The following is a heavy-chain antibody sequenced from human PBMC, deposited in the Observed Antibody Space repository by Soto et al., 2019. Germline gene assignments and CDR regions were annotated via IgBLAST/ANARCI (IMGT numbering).Heavy chain of an antibody. CDR1: GGSISSGGYS. D-gene: IGHD5-12*01. J-gene: IGHJ1*01. CDR2: IYRSGDT. Sequence: QLQLQESGSGLVQPSQTLSLTCAVSGGSISSGGYSWSWIRQPPGKGLEWIGYIYRSGDTYYNPSLKSRVTISIDTFKDPFPLRLDPLTAADTAVYYCARGHDANDDWGQGTLVTVSS. CDR3: ARGHDANDD. V-gene: IGHV4-30-2*01.